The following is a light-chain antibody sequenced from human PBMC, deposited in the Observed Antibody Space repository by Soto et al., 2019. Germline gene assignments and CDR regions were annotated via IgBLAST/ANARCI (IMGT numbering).Light chain of an antibody. V-gene: IGLV2-14*01. J-gene: IGLJ2*01. CDR1: SSDVGGYNY. Sequence: QSALTQPASVSGSPGQSITISCTGTSSDVGGYNYVSWYQQHPGKAPKLMIYDVSNRPSGVSNGFSGSKSGNTASLTISGLQAEDEADYYCSSYTTSGSLVFGGGTKVTVL. CDR3: SSYTTSGSLV. CDR2: DVS.